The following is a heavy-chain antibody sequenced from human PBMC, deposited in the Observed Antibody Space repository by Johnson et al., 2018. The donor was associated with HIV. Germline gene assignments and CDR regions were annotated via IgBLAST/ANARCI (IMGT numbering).Heavy chain of an antibody. CDR3: ARGGAYCGGDCNAFDI. CDR1: GFTFSSYA. V-gene: IGHV3-30*04. D-gene: IGHD2-21*02. Sequence: VQLVESGGGVVQPGRSLRLSCAASGFTFSSYAMHWVRQAPGKGLEWVAVISYDGSNKYYGDSVKGRFTISRDNSKNTLYLQMMSLRTEDTAVYYCARGGAYCGGDCNAFDIWGQGTMVTVSS. CDR2: ISYDGSNK. J-gene: IGHJ3*02.